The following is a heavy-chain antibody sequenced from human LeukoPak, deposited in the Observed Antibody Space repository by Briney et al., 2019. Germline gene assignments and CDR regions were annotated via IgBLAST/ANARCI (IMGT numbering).Heavy chain of an antibody. CDR3: ARASAVAGTRDY. V-gene: IGHV3-7*01. Sequence: PGGSLRLSCTASGFSFSSYWMSWVRQAPGKGLEWVANIKQDGSDKYYVDSVKGRFTISRDNAKNSLYLQMNSLRAEDSALYYCARASAVAGTRDYWGQGTLVIVSS. J-gene: IGHJ4*02. D-gene: IGHD6-19*01. CDR1: GFSFSSYW. CDR2: IKQDGSDK.